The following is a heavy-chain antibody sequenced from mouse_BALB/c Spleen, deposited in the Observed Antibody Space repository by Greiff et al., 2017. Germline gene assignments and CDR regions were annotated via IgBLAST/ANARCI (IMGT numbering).Heavy chain of an antibody. J-gene: IGHJ3*01. CDR1: GFTFSDFY. CDR2: SRNKANDYTT. D-gene: IGHD2-3*01. Sequence: EVKLVESGGGLVQPGGSLRLSCATSGFTFSDFYMEWVRQPPGKRLEWIAASRNKANDYTTEYSASVKGRFIVSRDTSQSILYLQMNALRAEDTAIYYCARGSDGSWFAYWGQGTLVTVSA. V-gene: IGHV7-1*02. CDR3: ARGSDGSWFAY.